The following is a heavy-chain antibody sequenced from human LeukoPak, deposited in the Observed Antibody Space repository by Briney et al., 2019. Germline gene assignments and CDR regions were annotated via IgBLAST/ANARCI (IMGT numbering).Heavy chain of an antibody. Sequence: SVKVSCKASGGTFSSYAISWVRQAPGQGLEWMGGIIPIFGTANYAQKFQGRVTITADESTSTAYMELSSLRSEDTAVYYCARVRGSNSVWGFDYWGQGTLVTVSS. J-gene: IGHJ4*02. CDR1: GGTFSSYA. D-gene: IGHD4-23*01. CDR2: IIPIFGTA. CDR3: ARVRGSNSVWGFDY. V-gene: IGHV1-69*13.